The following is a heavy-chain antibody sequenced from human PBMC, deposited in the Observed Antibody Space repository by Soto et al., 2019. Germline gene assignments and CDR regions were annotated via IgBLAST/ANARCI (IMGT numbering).Heavy chain of an antibody. CDR3: ARSSDNKQGLDY. Sequence: QVQLQESGPGLVKPSGTLSLTCAVSGASISSLDWWTWVRQPPGKGLEWIGEISPGGGTNYNPSLKSRVTISLDKSENQFSLKLNSVTAAETALYYCARSSDNKQGLDYWGQGTLVTVSS. J-gene: IGHJ4*02. V-gene: IGHV4-4*02. CDR2: ISPGGGT. D-gene: IGHD3-22*01. CDR1: GASISSLDW.